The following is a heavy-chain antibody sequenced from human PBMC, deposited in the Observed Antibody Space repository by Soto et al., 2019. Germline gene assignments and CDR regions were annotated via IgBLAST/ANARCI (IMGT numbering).Heavy chain of an antibody. CDR2: IYPGDSDT. J-gene: IGHJ6*02. Sequence: PGESLKISCKGSGYSFTSYWIGWVRQMPGKGLEWMGIIYPGDSDTRYSPSFQGQVTISADKSISTAYLQWSSLKASDTAMYYCARRGVATAPGEGYYGMDVWGQGTTVTVSS. V-gene: IGHV5-51*01. D-gene: IGHD5-12*01. CDR1: GYSFTSYW. CDR3: ARRGVATAPGEGYYGMDV.